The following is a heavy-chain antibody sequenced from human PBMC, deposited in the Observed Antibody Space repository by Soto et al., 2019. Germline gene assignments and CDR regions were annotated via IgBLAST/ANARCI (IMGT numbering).Heavy chain of an antibody. V-gene: IGHV4-30-4*01. CDR3: ATMGTPATGLYYFDY. D-gene: IGHD1-7*01. J-gene: IGHJ4*02. CDR2: ISYSGST. Sequence: QVQLQESGPGLVKPSQTLSLTCTVSGGSISSGNYYWSWIRQPPGKGLEWIGFISYSGSTYYSASLKSRFTISVDTPKNPFSLYLSFVTAADTAVYYCATMGTPATGLYYFDYWGQGTLVTVSS. CDR1: GGSISSGNYY.